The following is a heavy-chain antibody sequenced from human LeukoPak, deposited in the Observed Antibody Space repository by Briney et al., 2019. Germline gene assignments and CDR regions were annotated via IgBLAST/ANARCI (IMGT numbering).Heavy chain of an antibody. CDR1: GYTFTSYG. Sequence: GGSLRLSCAASGYTFTSYGISWVRQAPGQGLEWMGWISAYNGNTNYAQKLQGRVTMTTDTSTSTAYMELRSLRSDDTAVYYCARGGMATIQGYWGQGTLVTVSS. J-gene: IGHJ4*02. CDR3: ARGGMATIQGY. D-gene: IGHD5-24*01. V-gene: IGHV1-18*01. CDR2: ISAYNGNT.